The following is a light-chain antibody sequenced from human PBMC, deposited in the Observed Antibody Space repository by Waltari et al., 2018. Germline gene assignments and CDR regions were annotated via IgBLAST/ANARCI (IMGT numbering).Light chain of an antibody. J-gene: IGLJ3*02. CDR3: AAWDDSLSAWV. Sequence: QSVLTQPPSASGTPGQRVTISCSGSSSNIGSNYVYWYQQLPGTAPKLLIYRNNQRPSGVPDRFSGSKSGTAACLAISGLRSEDEADYYCAAWDDSLSAWVFGGGTKLTVL. CDR1: SSNIGSNY. V-gene: IGLV1-47*01. CDR2: RNN.